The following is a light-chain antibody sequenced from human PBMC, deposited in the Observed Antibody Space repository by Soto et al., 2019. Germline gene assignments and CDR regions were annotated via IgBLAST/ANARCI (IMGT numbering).Light chain of an antibody. V-gene: IGLV1-40*01. CDR2: GNC. CDR3: QSYDSSLSGYV. CDR1: SSNIGAGYD. J-gene: IGLJ1*01. Sequence: QSVLTQPPSVSGAPGQRVTISCTGSSSNIGAGYDVHWYQQLPGPAPKLLIYGNCDRPSGVPDRFSGSKSGTSASLAITGRQAEDEADYYCQSYDSSLSGYVFGPGTKVTVL.